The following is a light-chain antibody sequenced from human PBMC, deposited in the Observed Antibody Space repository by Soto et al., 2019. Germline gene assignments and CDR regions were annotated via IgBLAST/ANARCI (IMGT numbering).Light chain of an antibody. Sequence: EVVLTQSPVTLSLSPGERATLSCRASQSFRGLLAWYQQKPGQAPRLLIYDAYNRATGIPPRFSGSGSGTDFTLTISSLEPEDYAVSYCQQRHMWPITFGQGTRLEIK. CDR3: QQRHMWPIT. CDR2: DAY. V-gene: IGKV3-11*01. CDR1: QSFRGL. J-gene: IGKJ5*01.